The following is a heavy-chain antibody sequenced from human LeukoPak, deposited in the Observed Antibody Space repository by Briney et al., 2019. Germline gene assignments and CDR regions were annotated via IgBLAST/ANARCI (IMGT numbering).Heavy chain of an antibody. J-gene: IGHJ4*02. CDR1: GFTFSSYE. V-gene: IGHV3-48*03. D-gene: IGHD5-24*01. CDR3: ASWEMATTTGFDY. Sequence: GGSLTLSCAASGFTFSSYEMNWLRQAPGKGLEGVSYISSSGSTIYYADSVKGRFTISRDNAKNSLYLQMNSLRAEDTAVYYCASWEMATTTGFDYWGQGTLVTVSS. CDR2: ISSSGSTI.